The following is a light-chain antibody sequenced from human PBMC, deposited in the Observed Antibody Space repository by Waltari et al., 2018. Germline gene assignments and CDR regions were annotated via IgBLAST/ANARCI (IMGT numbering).Light chain of an antibody. V-gene: IGKV3-20*01. CDR2: GTS. CDR1: QSVTSIS. Sequence: TLSLSPGERATLSCGASQSVTSISLAWYQQKPGQAPRLLIYGTSSRATGFPDRFSGSGSGTDFTLTISRLEPEDFAVYHCQQYDGSAVTFGGGTKVEIK. CDR3: QQYDGSAVT. J-gene: IGKJ4*01.